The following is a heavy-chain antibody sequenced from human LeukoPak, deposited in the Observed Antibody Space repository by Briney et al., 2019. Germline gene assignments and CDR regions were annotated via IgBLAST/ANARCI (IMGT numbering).Heavy chain of an antibody. CDR1: GGSFSGYY. CDR3: ARGRAGGRFDC. V-gene: IGHV4-34*01. Sequence: SETLSLTCAVYGGSFSGYYWSWIRQPPGKGLEWIGEINHSGSTNYNPSLKSRATISVDTSKDQLSLKLSSVTAAYTSVYYCARGRAGGRFDCWGQGTLVTVSS. CDR2: INHSGST. D-gene: IGHD4-23*01. J-gene: IGHJ4*02.